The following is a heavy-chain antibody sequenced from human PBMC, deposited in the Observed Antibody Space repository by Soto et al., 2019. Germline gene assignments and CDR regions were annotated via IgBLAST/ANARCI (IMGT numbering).Heavy chain of an antibody. CDR2: ISTYNGDA. CDR1: GYTFSRSG. D-gene: IGHD1-26*01. Sequence: QVQLVQSGAEVRKPGASVKVSCKTSGYTFSRSGISWVRQAPGQGLEWMGWISTYNGDANYAQKLQGRVTMTTDTPTSRGFIALGSVTSDDTVVYYCARSGSVPYYYYGLDAWGQGTTVTVYS. V-gene: IGHV1-18*01. CDR3: ARSGSVPYYYYGLDA. J-gene: IGHJ6*02.